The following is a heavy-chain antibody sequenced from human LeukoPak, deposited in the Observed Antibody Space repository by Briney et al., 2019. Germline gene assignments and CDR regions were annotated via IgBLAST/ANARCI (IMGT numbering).Heavy chain of an antibody. D-gene: IGHD4-11*01. CDR2: VSYSGSP. CDR1: GGPIRGTSYY. CDR3: ARPPTGYSNTFAY. V-gene: IGHV4-39*01. J-gene: IGHJ4*02. Sequence: PSETLSLTCIVSGGPIRGTSYYWGWIRQSPGKGLEWLGSVSYSGSPYYNPSLKSRVAISIDTSKNLFSLELTSVTAADTAVYYCARPPTGYSNTFAYWGQGTMVTVSS.